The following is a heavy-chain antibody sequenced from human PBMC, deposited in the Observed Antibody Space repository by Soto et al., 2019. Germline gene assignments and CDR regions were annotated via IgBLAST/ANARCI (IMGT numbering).Heavy chain of an antibody. V-gene: IGHV4-31*03. CDR1: GGSISSGGYY. Sequence: KTSETLSLTCTVSGGSISSGGYYWSWIRQHPGKGLEWIGYIYYSGSTYYNPSLKSRVTISVDTSKNQFSLKLSSVTAADTAVYYCARAKSGLPLYWGQGTLVTVSS. CDR2: IYYSGST. D-gene: IGHD3-22*01. J-gene: IGHJ4*02. CDR3: ARAKSGLPLY.